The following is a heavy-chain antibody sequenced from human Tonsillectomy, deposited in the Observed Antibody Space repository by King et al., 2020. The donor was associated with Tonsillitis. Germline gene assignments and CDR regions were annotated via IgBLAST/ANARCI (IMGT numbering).Heavy chain of an antibody. CDR2: IRSKVDGGTT. V-gene: IGHV3-49*03. Sequence: VQLVESGGGLVQPGRSLRLSCTVSGFTFGTSAMSWFRQAPGKGLEWVGLIRSKVDGGTTEYAASVKGRFIISRDDSKSIATLQMNSLKTDDTAIYYCARDLTELRDAVDFWGQGTMVTVSS. CDR1: GFTFGTSA. CDR3: ARDLTELRDAVDF. D-gene: IGHD1-7*01. J-gene: IGHJ3*01.